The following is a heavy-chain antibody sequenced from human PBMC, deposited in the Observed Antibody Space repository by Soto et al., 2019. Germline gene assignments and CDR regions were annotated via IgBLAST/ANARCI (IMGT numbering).Heavy chain of an antibody. D-gene: IGHD2-15*01. V-gene: IGHV3-30*18. CDR2: ISYDGSNK. CDR3: AKGYQYCRGGSCHSTYGMDV. J-gene: IGHJ6*02. Sequence: QVQLVESGGGVVQPGRSLRLSCAASGFTFSSYGMHWVRQAPGKGLEWVAVISYDGSNKYYADSVKGRFTISRDNSKNTLYLQMNSLRAEDTAVYYCAKGYQYCRGGSCHSTYGMDVWGQGTTVTVSS. CDR1: GFTFSSYG.